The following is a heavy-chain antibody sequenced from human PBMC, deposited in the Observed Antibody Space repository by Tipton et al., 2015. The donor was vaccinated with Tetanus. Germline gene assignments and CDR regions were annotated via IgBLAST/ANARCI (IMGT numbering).Heavy chain of an antibody. Sequence: TLSLTCAVYGGSFSGYYWSWIRQPPGKGLEWIGEINHSGSTNYNPSLKSRVTILVDTSKNQFSLKLSSVTAADTAVYYCARASDIVVVPAAIATRNPSFDPWGQGTLVTVSS. V-gene: IGHV4-34*01. CDR3: ARASDIVVVPAAIATRNPSFDP. D-gene: IGHD2-2*01. J-gene: IGHJ5*02. CDR1: GGSFSGYY. CDR2: INHSGST.